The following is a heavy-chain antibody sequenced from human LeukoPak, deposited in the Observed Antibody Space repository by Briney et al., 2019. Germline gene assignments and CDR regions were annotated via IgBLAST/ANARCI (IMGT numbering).Heavy chain of an antibody. D-gene: IGHD3-22*01. J-gene: IGHJ4*02. CDR1: GFTFSRHW. V-gene: IGHV3-23*01. CDR2: ISGSGGST. Sequence: GGSLRLSCAASGFTFSRHWMYWVRQAPGKGLEWVSAISGSGGSTYYADSVKGRFTISRDNSKNTLYLQMNSLRAEDTAVYYCAKKSYDSSGYYDPFDYWGQGTLVTVSS. CDR3: AKKSYDSSGYYDPFDY.